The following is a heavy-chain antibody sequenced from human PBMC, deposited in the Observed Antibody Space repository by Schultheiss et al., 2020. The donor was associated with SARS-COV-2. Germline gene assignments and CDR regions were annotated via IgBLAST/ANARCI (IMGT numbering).Heavy chain of an antibody. Sequence: SETLSLTCTVSGGSISSGDYYWSWIRQPPGKGLEWLGYISYSGSTYYNPSLKSRVTISVDTSKNQFSLKLSSVTAADTAVYYCARGDIVVVPAVGPCDWFDPWGQGTLVTVSS. V-gene: IGHV4-30-4*01. CDR3: ARGDIVVVPAVGPCDWFDP. J-gene: IGHJ5*02. CDR2: ISYSGST. CDR1: GGSISSGDYY. D-gene: IGHD2-2*01.